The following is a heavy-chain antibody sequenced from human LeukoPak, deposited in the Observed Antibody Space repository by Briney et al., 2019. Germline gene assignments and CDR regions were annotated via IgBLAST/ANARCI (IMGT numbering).Heavy chain of an antibody. CDR2: IYYSGST. J-gene: IGHJ4*02. Sequence: SETLSLTCTVSGGSISSSSYYCGWIRQPPGKGLEWIGSIYYSGSTYYNPSLKSRVTISVDTSKNQFSLKLSSVTAADTAVYYCARLKGSNSITIFGVVKIAWDYFDYWGQGTLVTVSS. CDR3: ARLKGSNSITIFGVVKIAWDYFDY. CDR1: GGSISSSSYY. V-gene: IGHV4-39*01. D-gene: IGHD3-3*01.